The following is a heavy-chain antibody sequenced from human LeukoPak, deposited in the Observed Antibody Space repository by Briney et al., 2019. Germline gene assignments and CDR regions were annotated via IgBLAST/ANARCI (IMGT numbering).Heavy chain of an antibody. J-gene: IGHJ4*02. CDR2: IIPIFGTA. D-gene: IGHD3-3*01. CDR1: GFTFSTYW. Sequence: GGSLRLSCAASGFTFSTYWMNWVRQAPGQGLEWMGGIIPIFGTANYAQKFQGRVTITADESTSTAYMELSSLRSEDTAVYYCARGAGYDFWSGYDYWGQGTLVTVSS. V-gene: IGHV1-69*01. CDR3: ARGAGYDFWSGYDY.